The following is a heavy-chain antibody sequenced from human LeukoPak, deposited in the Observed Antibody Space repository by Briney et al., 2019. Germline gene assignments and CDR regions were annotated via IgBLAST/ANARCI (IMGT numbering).Heavy chain of an antibody. CDR1: GFIFSIYE. Sequence: SGGSLRLSCAASGFIFSIYEMNWVRQAPGKGLEWISYISSSDNTILYADSVKGRFTISRDNAKNSLYLQMNSLRAEDTAVYYCAVGAYWGQGTLVTVSS. D-gene: IGHD4-17*01. CDR3: AVGAY. CDR2: ISSSDNTI. J-gene: IGHJ4*02. V-gene: IGHV3-48*03.